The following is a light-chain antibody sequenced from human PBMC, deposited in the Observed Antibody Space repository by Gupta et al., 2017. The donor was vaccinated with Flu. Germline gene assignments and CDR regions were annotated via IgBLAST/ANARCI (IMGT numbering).Light chain of an antibody. CDR2: ADS. CDR3: QVWDSSSNHVV. Sequence: YVLTQPPSVSVAPGQTARITCEGNNIGMKSVHWCQPRPGQAPVLVVYADSGRPSGIPERFSGSNTGNTATLTISRVEAGEEAYYYCQVWDSSSNHVVFGGGTKLTVL. J-gene: IGLJ2*01. CDR1: NIGMKS. V-gene: IGLV3-21*02.